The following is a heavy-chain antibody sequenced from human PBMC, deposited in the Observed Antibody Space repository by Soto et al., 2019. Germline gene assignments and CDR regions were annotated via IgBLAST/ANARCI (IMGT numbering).Heavy chain of an antibody. CDR1: GFTFSSYA. CDR2: ISYDGSNK. J-gene: IGHJ6*02. CDR3: ARDLRLMEWLLYGDYYYYGMDV. D-gene: IGHD3-3*01. Sequence: PGGSLRLSCAASGFTFSSYAMHWVRQAPGKGLEWVAVISYDGSNKYYADSVKGRFTISRDNSKNTLYLQMNSLRAEDTAVYYCARDLRLMEWLLYGDYYYYGMDVWGQGTTVTVSS. V-gene: IGHV3-30-3*01.